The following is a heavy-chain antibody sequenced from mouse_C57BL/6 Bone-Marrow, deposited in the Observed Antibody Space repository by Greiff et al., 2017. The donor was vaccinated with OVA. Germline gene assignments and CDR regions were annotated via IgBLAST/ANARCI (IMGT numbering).Heavy chain of an antibody. V-gene: IGHV1-64*01. Sequence: VQLQQSGAELVKPGASVKLSCKASGYTFTSYWMHWVKQRPGQGLEWIGMIHPNSGSTNYNEKFKSKATLTVDKSSSTAYMQLSSLTSEDSAVYYCARIAPHYYAMDYWGQGTSVTVSS. D-gene: IGHD6-1*01. CDR2: IHPNSGST. CDR1: GYTFTSYW. J-gene: IGHJ4*01. CDR3: ARIAPHYYAMDY.